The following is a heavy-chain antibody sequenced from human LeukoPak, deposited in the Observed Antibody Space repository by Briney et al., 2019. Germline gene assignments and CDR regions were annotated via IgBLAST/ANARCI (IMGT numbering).Heavy chain of an antibody. CDR1: GGSFSDYY. Sequence: SETLSLACAVYGGSFSDYYWSWIRQPPGKGLEWIGEINHSGNTNYNPSLTSRVTISVDTSKNQFSLKLSSVTAADTAVYYCARGYDILSYHSYYYGMDVWGQGTTVTVSS. D-gene: IGHD3-9*01. CDR2: INHSGNT. J-gene: IGHJ6*02. CDR3: ARGYDILSYHSYYYGMDV. V-gene: IGHV4-34*01.